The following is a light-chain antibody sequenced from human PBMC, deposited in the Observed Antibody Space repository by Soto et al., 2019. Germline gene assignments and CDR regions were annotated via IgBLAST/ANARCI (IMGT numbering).Light chain of an antibody. V-gene: IGLV2-14*01. CDR2: EVS. CDR3: SSYPPSSSWV. Sequence: QSVLTQPASVSGSPGQSITISCTGTSSDVGGYNYVSWYQQFPGRAPTLVIYEVSKRPPGISNRFSSSKSGNTASLTISGLQTEDEADYYCSSYPPSSSWVFCGGPKVTVL. J-gene: IGLJ3*02. CDR1: SSDVGGYNY.